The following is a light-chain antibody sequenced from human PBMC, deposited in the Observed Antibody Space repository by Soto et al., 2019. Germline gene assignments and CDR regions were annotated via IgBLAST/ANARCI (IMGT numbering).Light chain of an antibody. V-gene: IGKV1-39*01. CDR2: GAS. Sequence: DIQMTQSPSSLSASVGDRVTITCRASQSIDRYLNWYQQKPGTAPKLLISGASSLRSGVPSRFSGSGSGTDFTLTINSLQPDDFATSYCQQGSRTLTFGGGTKVEIK. CDR3: QQGSRTLT. CDR1: QSIDRY. J-gene: IGKJ4*01.